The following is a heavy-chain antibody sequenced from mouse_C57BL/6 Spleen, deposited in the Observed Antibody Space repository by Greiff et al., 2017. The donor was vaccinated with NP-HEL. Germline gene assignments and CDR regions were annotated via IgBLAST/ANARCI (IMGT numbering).Heavy chain of an antibody. Sequence: VKLQESGAELVKPGASVKLSCKASGYTFTSYWMHWVKQRPGRGLEWIGRIDPNSGGTKYNEKFKSKATLTVDKPSSTAYMQLSSLTSEDSAVYYCATHDYDGGDYFDYWGQGTTLTVSS. CDR1: GYTFTSYW. J-gene: IGHJ2*01. CDR2: IDPNSGGT. V-gene: IGHV1-72*01. D-gene: IGHD2-4*01. CDR3: ATHDYDGGDYFDY.